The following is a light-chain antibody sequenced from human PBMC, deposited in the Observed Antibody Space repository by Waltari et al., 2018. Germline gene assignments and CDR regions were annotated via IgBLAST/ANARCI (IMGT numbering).Light chain of an antibody. CDR2: AAS. V-gene: IGKV1-8*01. CDR1: QGISSY. Sequence: AIRITQSPSSLSASTGDRVTITCRASQGISSYLAWYQQKPGKAPKVLIYAASTLQSGVPSRFSGSGSGTDFTLTIRSLQAEDVAVYYCQQYYSSPFTFGPGTKVDIK. CDR3: QQYYSSPFT. J-gene: IGKJ3*01.